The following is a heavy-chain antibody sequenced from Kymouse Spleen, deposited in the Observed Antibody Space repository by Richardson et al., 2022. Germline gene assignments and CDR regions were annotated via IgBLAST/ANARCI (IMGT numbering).Heavy chain of an antibody. CDR3: TGDSSGYYPLGY. V-gene: IGHV3-73*02. Sequence: EVQLVESGGGLVQPGGSLKLSCAASGFTFSGSAMHWVRQASGKGLEWVGRIRSKANSYATAYAASVKGRFTISRDDSKNTAYLQMNSLKTEDTAVYYCTGDSSGYYPLGYWGQGTLVTVSS. J-gene: IGHJ4*02. CDR1: GFTFSGSA. D-gene: IGHD3-22*01. CDR2: IRSKANSYAT.